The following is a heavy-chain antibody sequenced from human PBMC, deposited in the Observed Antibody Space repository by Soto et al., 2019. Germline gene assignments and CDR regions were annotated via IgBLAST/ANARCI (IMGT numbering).Heavy chain of an antibody. D-gene: IGHD3-3*01. CDR1: GYTFTSYY. J-gene: IGHJ6*02. V-gene: IGHV1-46*01. CDR2: INPSGGST. Sequence: ASVKVSCKASGYTFTSYYMHWVRQAPGQGLEWMGIINPSGGSTSYAQKFQGRVTMTRDTSTSTVYMELSSLRSEDTAVYYCASHNLRFLEWLAIRNYYYYGMDVWGQGTTVTVSS. CDR3: ASHNLRFLEWLAIRNYYYYGMDV.